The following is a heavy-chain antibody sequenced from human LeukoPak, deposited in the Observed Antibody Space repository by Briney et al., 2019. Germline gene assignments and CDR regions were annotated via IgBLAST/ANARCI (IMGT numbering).Heavy chain of an antibody. D-gene: IGHD6-6*01. J-gene: IGHJ4*02. CDR2: ISNSGGTT. Sequence: GGSLRLSCAASGFTFSSYAMNWLRQAPGKGLEWFSGISNSGGTTYYADSVKGRFTISRDNSKNTLYLQMNRLRDEDTTVYYCAKETSSSFDYWGQGTLVTVSS. V-gene: IGHV3-23*01. CDR1: GFTFSSYA. CDR3: AKETSSSFDY.